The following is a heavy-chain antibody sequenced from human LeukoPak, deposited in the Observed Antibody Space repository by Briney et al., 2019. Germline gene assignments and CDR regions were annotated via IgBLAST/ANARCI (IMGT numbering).Heavy chain of an antibody. V-gene: IGHV4-34*01. CDR3: ARSHYYDSSGSHNNWFDP. D-gene: IGHD3-22*01. Sequence: PSETLSLTCAVYGGSFSGYYWSWIRQPPGQGLEWIGEINHGGRTNYNPSLKSRVSISVDPSKKQFSLKLSSVTAADTATYYCARSHYYDSSGSHNNWFDPWGQGTLVTVSS. J-gene: IGHJ5*02. CDR1: GGSFSGYY. CDR2: INHGGRT.